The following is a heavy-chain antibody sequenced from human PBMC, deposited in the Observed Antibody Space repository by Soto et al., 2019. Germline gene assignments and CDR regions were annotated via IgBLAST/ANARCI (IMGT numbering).Heavy chain of an antibody. CDR3: AKGEINYGDYGPVDY. D-gene: IGHD4-17*01. Sequence: QVQLVESGGGVVQPGRSLRLSCAASGFTFSSYGMHWVRQAPGKGLEWVAVISYDGSNKYYADSVKGRFTISRDNSKNTLYLQMNSLRAEDTAVYYCAKGEINYGDYGPVDYWGHGTLVTVSS. V-gene: IGHV3-30*18. J-gene: IGHJ4*01. CDR2: ISYDGSNK. CDR1: GFTFSSYG.